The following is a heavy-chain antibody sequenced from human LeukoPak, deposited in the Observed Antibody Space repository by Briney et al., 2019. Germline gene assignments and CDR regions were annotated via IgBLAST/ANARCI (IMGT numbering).Heavy chain of an antibody. Sequence: GGSLRLSCAASGFTFSSYGMHWVRQAPGKGLEWVAVISYDGSNKYYADSVKGRFTISRDNSKNTLYLQMNSLRAEDTAVYYCARVPHPDYYYYYGMDVWGQGTTVTVSS. J-gene: IGHJ6*02. CDR2: ISYDGSNK. CDR3: ARVPHPDYYYYYGMDV. V-gene: IGHV3-30*03. CDR1: GFTFSSYG.